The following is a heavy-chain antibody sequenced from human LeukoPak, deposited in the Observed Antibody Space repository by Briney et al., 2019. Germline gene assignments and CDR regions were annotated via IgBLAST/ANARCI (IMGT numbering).Heavy chain of an antibody. CDR2: IHTSGST. V-gene: IGHV4-4*07. Sequence: PSETLSLSCTVSGGSMVDCYWSWIRQPAGKRLEWIGRIHTSGSTNYNPSLKSRVTMSVDTSNNQISLNLRSVTAADTAVYYCARDSSGRYYLDGFDIWGQGAMVTVSS. D-gene: IGHD3-10*01. CDR1: GGSMVDCY. J-gene: IGHJ3*02. CDR3: ARDSSGRYYLDGFDI.